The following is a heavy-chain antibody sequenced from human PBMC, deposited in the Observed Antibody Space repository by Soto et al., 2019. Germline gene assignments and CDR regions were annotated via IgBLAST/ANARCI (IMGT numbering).Heavy chain of an antibody. D-gene: IGHD6-13*01. CDR3: ARDRIEAAGTPRFNYYYGMDV. CDR1: GFTVSSTY. CDR2: IYGGLTT. V-gene: IGHV3-53*01. J-gene: IGHJ6*02. Sequence: LRLSCAASGFTVSSTYMTWVRQAPGKGLEWVSVIYGGLTTSYADSVKGRFTISRDNSKNTVFLQMNSLRGEDTAVYYCARDRIEAAGTPRFNYYYGMDVWGQGATVTVSS.